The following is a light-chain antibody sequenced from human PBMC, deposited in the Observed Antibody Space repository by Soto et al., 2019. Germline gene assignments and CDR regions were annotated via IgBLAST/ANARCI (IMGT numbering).Light chain of an antibody. Sequence: QSVLTQPRSPSGSPGQSITISCLGTTSDVGGYNYVSWYQQHPAKAPKLIIFDVSKRPSGVPNRFSGSKSGNTASLTISGLRAEDEADYYCCSYVGRNTYVFGTGTKVTVL. J-gene: IGLJ1*01. V-gene: IGLV2-11*01. CDR3: CSYVGRNTYV. CDR1: TSDVGGYNY. CDR2: DVS.